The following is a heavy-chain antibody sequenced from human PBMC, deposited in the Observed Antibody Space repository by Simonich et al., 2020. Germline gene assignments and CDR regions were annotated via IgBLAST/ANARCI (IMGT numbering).Heavy chain of an antibody. CDR3: ARGRLTGDKGAFDI. V-gene: IGHV1-2*02. CDR2: INPNRGGT. CDR1: GYTFTGYY. Sequence: QVQLVQSGAEVKKPGASVKVSCKASGYTFTGYYMHWVRQAPGQGLEWMAWINPNRGGTNYAQKFQGRVTMTRDTSISTAYMELSRLRSDDTAVYYCARGRLTGDKGAFDIWGQGTMVTVSS. J-gene: IGHJ3*02. D-gene: IGHD7-27*01.